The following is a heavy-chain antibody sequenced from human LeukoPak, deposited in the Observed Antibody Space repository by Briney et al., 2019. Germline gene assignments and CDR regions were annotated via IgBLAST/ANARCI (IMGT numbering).Heavy chain of an antibody. CDR3: TAYYDFWSGSLDFDY. Sequence: GGSLRLSCTASGFTFGDYAMSWVRQAPGKGLEWVGFIRSKAYGGTTEYAASVKGRFTISRDDSKSIAYLQMNSLKTEDTAVYYCTAYYDFWSGSLDFDYWGQGTLVTVSS. V-gene: IGHV3-49*04. J-gene: IGHJ4*02. CDR2: IRSKAYGGTT. CDR1: GFTFGDYA. D-gene: IGHD3-3*01.